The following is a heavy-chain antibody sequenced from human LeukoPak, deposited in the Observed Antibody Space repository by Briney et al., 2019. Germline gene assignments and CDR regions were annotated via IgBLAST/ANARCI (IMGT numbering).Heavy chain of an antibody. V-gene: IGHV1-2*02. CDR1: GYTFTGYY. J-gene: IGHJ4*02. CDR3: SRDSGYCSGGSCWYFDF. CDR2: INPNSGGT. D-gene: IGHD2-15*01. Sequence: ASVRVSCKASGYTFTGYYIHWVRQAPGQGLEWMGWINPNSGGTNYAQKLQGRVTITRDTSMSTAYMELSGLRSDDTAVYYCSRDSGYCSGGSCWYFDFWGQGTLVTVSA.